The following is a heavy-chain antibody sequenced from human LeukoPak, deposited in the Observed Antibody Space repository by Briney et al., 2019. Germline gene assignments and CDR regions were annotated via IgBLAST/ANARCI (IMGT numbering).Heavy chain of an antibody. CDR2: IYYSWST. V-gene: IGHV4-39*01. Sequence: PSETLSLTCTVSDGSISSSSYYWGWIRQPPGKGLEWIGTIYYSWSTYYSPSLKSRVAISVDTSKNQFSLKLSSVTAADTAVYYCANYCSSSSCHIRRAFDIWGQGTMVTVSS. CDR3: ANYCSSSSCHIRRAFDI. D-gene: IGHD2-2*02. CDR1: DGSISSSSYY. J-gene: IGHJ3*02.